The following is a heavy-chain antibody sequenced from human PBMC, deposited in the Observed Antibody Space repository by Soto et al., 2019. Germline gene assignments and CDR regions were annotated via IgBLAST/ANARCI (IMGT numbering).Heavy chain of an antibody. D-gene: IGHD3-22*01. Sequence: PGGSLRLSCAASGFTFSSYSMNWVRQAPGKGLEWVSSISSSSSYIYYADSVKGRFTISRDNAKNSLYLQMNSLRAEDTAVYYCARVDSSGYKYYFDYWAQGTLVTVSS. CDR2: ISSSSSYI. V-gene: IGHV3-21*01. CDR3: ARVDSSGYKYYFDY. J-gene: IGHJ4*02. CDR1: GFTFSSYS.